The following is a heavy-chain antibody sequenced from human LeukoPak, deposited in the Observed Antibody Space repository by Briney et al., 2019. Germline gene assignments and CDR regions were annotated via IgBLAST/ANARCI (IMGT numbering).Heavy chain of an antibody. Sequence: GASLRLSCVASGFTFSNYAMSWVRQAPGKGLEWVSAITGSGTNTYYAGSVKGRFTISRDNSKNTVFLQMNSLRHEDTAIYYCVIWGDYDVLTGYYVPDYWGQGTLVTVSS. CDR1: GFTFSNYA. J-gene: IGHJ4*02. D-gene: IGHD3-9*01. V-gene: IGHV3-23*01. CDR3: VIWGDYDVLTGYYVPDY. CDR2: ITGSGTNT.